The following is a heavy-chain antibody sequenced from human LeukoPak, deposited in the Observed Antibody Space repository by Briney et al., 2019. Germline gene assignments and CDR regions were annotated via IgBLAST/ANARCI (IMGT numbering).Heavy chain of an antibody. Sequence: QPGGSLRLSCAASGFTLSSYSMHWVRQAPGKGLEFVSALSSNGGNTFYASSVKGRFTISRDISKNTLYLQMGGLRAEDMAVYYCARVGPADTYYASSGLDSWGQGTLVTVSS. CDR2: LSSNGGNT. D-gene: IGHD3-22*01. CDR3: ARVGPADTYYASSGLDS. CDR1: GFTLSSYS. J-gene: IGHJ4*02. V-gene: IGHV3-64*01.